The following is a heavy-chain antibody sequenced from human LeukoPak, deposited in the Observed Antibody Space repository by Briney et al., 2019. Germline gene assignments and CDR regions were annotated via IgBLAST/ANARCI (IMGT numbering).Heavy chain of an antibody. CDR2: IKSDVSST. V-gene: IGHV3-74*01. CDR1: GFTFSSYW. J-gene: IGHJ5*02. Sequence: GGSLRLSCAASGFTFSSYWMHWVRHAPGKGLVWVSRIKSDVSSTSYADSLKGRFTISRDNVKNTLYLQMNSLRAEDTAVYYCARDGSSWSNWLDPWGQGTLVTVSS. CDR3: ARDGSSWSNWLDP. D-gene: IGHD6-13*01.